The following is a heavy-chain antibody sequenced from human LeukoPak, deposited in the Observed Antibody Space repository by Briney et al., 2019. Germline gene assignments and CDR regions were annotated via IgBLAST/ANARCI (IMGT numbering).Heavy chain of an antibody. J-gene: IGHJ4*02. CDR3: ARSTVTNYFDY. CDR2: ISGGGSTI. D-gene: IGHD4-17*01. CDR1: GFTFSNYE. Sequence: PGGSLRLSCAASGFTFSNYEMNWVRQAPGKGLEWVSYISGGGSTIKYVDSVKGRFTISRDNAENSLYLQMNGLRVEDTAVYYCARSTVTNYFDYWGQGTLVTVSS. V-gene: IGHV3-48*03.